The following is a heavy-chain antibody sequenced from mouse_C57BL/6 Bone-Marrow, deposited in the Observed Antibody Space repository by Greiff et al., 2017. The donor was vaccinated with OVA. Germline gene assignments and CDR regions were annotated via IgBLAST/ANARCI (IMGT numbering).Heavy chain of an antibody. CDR3: TSYGNFDY. V-gene: IGHV14-4*01. D-gene: IGHD2-1*01. CDR1: GFNFKDDY. Sequence: VHVKQSGAELVRPGASVKLSCTASGFNFKDDYMHWVKQRPEQGLEWIGWIDPENGDTEYASKFQGKATITADTSSNTAYLQLSSLTSEDTAVYYCTSYGNFDYWGQGTTLTVSS. CDR2: IDPENGDT. J-gene: IGHJ2*01.